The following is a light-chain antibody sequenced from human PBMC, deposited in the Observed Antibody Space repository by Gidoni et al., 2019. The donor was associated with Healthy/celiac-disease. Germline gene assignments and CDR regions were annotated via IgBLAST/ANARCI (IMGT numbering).Light chain of an antibody. Sequence: DIQMTQSPSSLSASIGDRVTITCRASQSISSYLNWYQQKPGKAPKLLIYAASSLQSGFPSRFSGSGSGTDFTLTISSLQPEDFATYYWQQSYSTPPITFGPGTKVDIK. CDR2: AAS. CDR3: QQSYSTPPIT. CDR1: QSISSY. V-gene: IGKV1-39*01. J-gene: IGKJ3*01.